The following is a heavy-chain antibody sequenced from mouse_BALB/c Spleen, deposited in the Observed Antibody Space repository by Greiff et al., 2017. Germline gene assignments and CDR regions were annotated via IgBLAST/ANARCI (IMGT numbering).Heavy chain of an antibody. CDR3: ARSGLLQGLAMDY. D-gene: IGHD2-3*01. Sequence: VQLQQSGAELVKPGASVKLSCTASGFNIKDTYMHWVKQRPEQGLEWIGRIDPANGNTKYDPKFQGKATITADTSSNTAYLQLSSLTSEDTAVYYCARSGLLQGLAMDYWGQGTSVTVSS. CDR2: IDPANGNT. J-gene: IGHJ4*01. CDR1: GFNIKDTY. V-gene: IGHV14-3*02.